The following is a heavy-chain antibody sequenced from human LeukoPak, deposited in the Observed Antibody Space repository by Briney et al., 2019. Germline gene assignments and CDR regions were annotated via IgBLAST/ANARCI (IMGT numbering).Heavy chain of an antibody. Sequence: WASVKVPCKASGYTFTSYGISWVRQAPGQGLEWMGWISAYNGNTNYAQKLQGRVTMTTDTSTSTAYMELRSLRSDDTAVYYCARDQPRLSGSFTHDYWGQGTLVTVSS. V-gene: IGHV1-18*01. CDR3: ARDQPRLSGSFTHDY. D-gene: IGHD1-26*01. CDR2: ISAYNGNT. CDR1: GYTFTSYG. J-gene: IGHJ4*02.